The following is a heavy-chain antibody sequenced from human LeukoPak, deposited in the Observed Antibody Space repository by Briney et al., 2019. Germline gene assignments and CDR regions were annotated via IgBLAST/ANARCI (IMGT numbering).Heavy chain of an antibody. Sequence: GESLKISCKGSGYSFTSYWIGWVRQMPGKGLEWMGIIYPGDSDTRYSPSFQGQVTISADKSISTAYLQWSSLKASDTAMYYCARRYCSSTSCHAFDYWGQGTLVTVSS. V-gene: IGHV5-51*01. J-gene: IGHJ4*02. CDR3: ARRYCSSTSCHAFDY. CDR2: IYPGDSDT. CDR1: GYSFTSYW. D-gene: IGHD2-2*01.